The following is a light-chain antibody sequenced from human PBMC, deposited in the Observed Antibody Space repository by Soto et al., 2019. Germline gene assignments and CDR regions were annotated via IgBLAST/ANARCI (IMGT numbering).Light chain of an antibody. CDR3: QQRSNWPPYT. V-gene: IGKV3-11*01. CDR1: QSVHTY. J-gene: IGKJ2*01. CDR2: DAS. Sequence: ETVLTQSPATLSLSPGERATLSGRAIQSVHTYLAWYQQKAGQAPRLLIYDASNRATGIPARFSGSGSGTDFTLTISSLEPEDCAVYYCQQRSNWPPYTFGQGTKLEIK.